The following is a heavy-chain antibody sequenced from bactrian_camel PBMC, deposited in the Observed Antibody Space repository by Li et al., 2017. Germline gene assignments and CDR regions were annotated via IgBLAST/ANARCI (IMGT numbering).Heavy chain of an antibody. J-gene: IGHJ4*01. V-gene: IGHV3S31*01. CDR2: IDTGDGST. Sequence: EVQLVESGGGSAQAGGSLTLSCATSGFSNSRKTMAWFRQAPGKQREGVVSIDTGDGSTYYADSVKGRFTISQDNAKNTLYLQMDSLKPEDTAMYYCAAGRPSGGYCRFRTRAFVYWGQGTQVTVS. CDR3: AAGRPSGGYCRFRTRAFVY. CDR1: GFSNSRKT. D-gene: IGHD3*01.